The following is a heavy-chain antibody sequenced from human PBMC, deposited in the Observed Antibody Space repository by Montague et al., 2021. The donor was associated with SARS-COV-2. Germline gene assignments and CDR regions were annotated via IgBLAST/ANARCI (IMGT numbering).Heavy chain of an antibody. V-gene: IGHV3-23*01. CDR2: ISGRGGAT. J-gene: IGHJ5*02. CDR3: AKESWTTVNPPNWFDP. Sequence: SLRLSCAASGFPFNNYAMSWVRQVPGKGLAWVSRISGRGGATYYADSVKGRFTISRDNSKNTLYLQMSSLRAEDAAVYYCAKESWTTVNPPNWFDPWGQGTMVTVSS. CDR1: GFPFNNYA. D-gene: IGHD4-11*01.